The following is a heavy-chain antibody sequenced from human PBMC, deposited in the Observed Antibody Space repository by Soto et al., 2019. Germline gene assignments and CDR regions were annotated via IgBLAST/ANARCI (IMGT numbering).Heavy chain of an antibody. CDR2: IYHSGST. J-gene: IGHJ6*04. CDR1: GGSISSGGYS. V-gene: IGHV4-30-2*01. Sequence: SETLSLTCAVSGGSISSGGYSWSWIRQPPGKGLEWIGYIYHSGSTYYNPSLKSRVTISVDRSKDQFSLKLSSVTAADTAVYYCARFASSLRSFYYGMDVWGEGTTVTVSS. D-gene: IGHD3-16*02. CDR3: ARFASSLRSFYYGMDV.